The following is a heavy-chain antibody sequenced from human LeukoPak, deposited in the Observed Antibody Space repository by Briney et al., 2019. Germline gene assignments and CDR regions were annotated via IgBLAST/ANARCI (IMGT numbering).Heavy chain of an antibody. CDR3: ARDTRTAQGFDY. Sequence: SETLSLTCTVSDYSISSGYYWGWIRQPPGQGLEWTGSIFQSGHTYYSPSLKSRVTISVDTSNNRFSLSLGAVTAADTAIYYCARDTRTAQGFDYWGQGILVTVSS. V-gene: IGHV4-38-2*02. J-gene: IGHJ4*02. D-gene: IGHD2-15*01. CDR1: DYSISSGYY. CDR2: IFQSGHT.